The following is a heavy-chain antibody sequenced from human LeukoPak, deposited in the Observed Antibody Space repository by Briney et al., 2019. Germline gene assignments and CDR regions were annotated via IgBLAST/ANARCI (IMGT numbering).Heavy chain of an antibody. CDR3: ARDGETDYGDYEEGAFDI. CDR2: IIPIFGAA. Sequence: SVKVSCKASGGTFSSYAFSWVRQAPGQGLEWMGGIIPIFGAANYAQRFQGRVTITADKSTSTTYMELSSLRSEDTAVYYCARDGETDYGDYEEGAFDIWGQGTMVTASS. V-gene: IGHV1-69*06. CDR1: GGTFSSYA. J-gene: IGHJ3*02. D-gene: IGHD4-17*01.